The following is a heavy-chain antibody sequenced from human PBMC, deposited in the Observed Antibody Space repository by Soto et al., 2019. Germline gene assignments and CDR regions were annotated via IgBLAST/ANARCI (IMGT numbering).Heavy chain of an antibody. J-gene: IGHJ4*02. CDR1: GGSISSSSYY. D-gene: IGHD3-3*01. Sequence: SETLSLTCTVSGGSISSSSYYWGWIRQPPGKGLEWIGSIYYSGSTYYNPSLKSRVTISVDTSKNQFSLKLSSVTAADTAVYYCARRWAYDFWSGYFDYWGQGTLVTVSS. V-gene: IGHV4-39*01. CDR2: IYYSGST. CDR3: ARRWAYDFWSGYFDY.